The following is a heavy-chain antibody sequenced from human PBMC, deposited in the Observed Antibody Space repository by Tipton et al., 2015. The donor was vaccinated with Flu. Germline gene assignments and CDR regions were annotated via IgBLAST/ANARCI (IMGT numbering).Heavy chain of an antibody. J-gene: IGHJ6*02. CDR2: IYTSGST. Sequence: TLSLTCSVSGASVGSPYCWGWVRQPPGKGLEWIGRIYTSGSTNYNPSLKSRLTMSIDTSKDQFSLKLGSVTVADTAVYYCARDGWGYDGMDVWGQGTTVTVSS. D-gene: IGHD3-22*01. CDR1: GASVGSPYC. V-gene: IGHV4-38-2*02. CDR3: ARDGWGYDGMDV.